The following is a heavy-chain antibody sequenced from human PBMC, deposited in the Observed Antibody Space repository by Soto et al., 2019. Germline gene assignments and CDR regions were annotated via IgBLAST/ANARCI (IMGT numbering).Heavy chain of an antibody. Sequence: ASVKVSCKASGYTFTSYDINWVRQATGQGLEWMGWMNPNSGNTGYAQKFQGRVTMTRNTSIGTAYMELSSLRSEDTAVYYCARGLPSYYDFWSGYYSYYYYYGMDVWGQGTTVTVSS. V-gene: IGHV1-8*01. J-gene: IGHJ6*02. D-gene: IGHD3-3*01. CDR3: ARGLPSYYDFWSGYYSYYYYYGMDV. CDR1: GYTFTSYD. CDR2: MNPNSGNT.